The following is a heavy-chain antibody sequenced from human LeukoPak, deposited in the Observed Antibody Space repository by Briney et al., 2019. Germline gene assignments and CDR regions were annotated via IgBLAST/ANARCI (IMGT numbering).Heavy chain of an antibody. Sequence: ASVKVSCKASGYTFTDYYMHWVRQAPGQGLEWMGWINPNSGGTNYAQKFQGRVTMTRDTSISTAYMELSRLRSDDTAVYYCARDPDYYNSSGYYYPLNDYWGQGTLVTVSS. CDR2: INPNSGGT. CDR1: GYTFTDYY. V-gene: IGHV1-2*02. J-gene: IGHJ4*02. D-gene: IGHD3-22*01. CDR3: ARDPDYYNSSGYYYPLNDY.